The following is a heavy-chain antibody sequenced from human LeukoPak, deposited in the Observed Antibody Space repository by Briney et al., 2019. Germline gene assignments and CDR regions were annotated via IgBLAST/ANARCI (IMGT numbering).Heavy chain of an antibody. CDR2: INPNSGGT. CDR3: AYPLNYYDSSGYTLTN. Sequence: ASVKVSCKASGYTFTGYYMHWVRQAPGQGLEWMGWINPNSGGTNYAQKFQGRVTMTRDTSISTAYMELSRLRSDDTAVYYCAYPLNYYDSSGYTLTNWGQGTLVIVSS. CDR1: GYTFTGYY. J-gene: IGHJ4*02. D-gene: IGHD3-22*01. V-gene: IGHV1-2*02.